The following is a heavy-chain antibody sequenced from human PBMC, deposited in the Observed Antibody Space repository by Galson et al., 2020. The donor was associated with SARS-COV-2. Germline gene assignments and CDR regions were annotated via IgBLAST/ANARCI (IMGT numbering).Heavy chain of an antibody. CDR3: ARRAAQGVGAFDV. V-gene: IGHV4-39*01. CDR2: FYYDGTT. D-gene: IGHD3-10*01. Sequence: SETLSLTCTVSGGSISISNYYWGWVRQPPGKAPEWIGSFYYDGTTYYGSPLKSRAAISGDTSKNQFFMKLTSVTAADTAVYHCARRAAQGVGAFDVWGRGTVVTGSS. CDR1: GGSISISNYY. J-gene: IGHJ3*01.